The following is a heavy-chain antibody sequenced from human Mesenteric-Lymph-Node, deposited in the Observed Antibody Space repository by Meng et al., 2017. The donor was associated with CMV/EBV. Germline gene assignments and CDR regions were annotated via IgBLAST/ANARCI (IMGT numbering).Heavy chain of an antibody. CDR1: GYSFTTYW. Sequence: CKGSGYSFTTYWISWLRQMPERGLEWMGRIDPSDSYINYSPSFRGHVTISTDKSTSTAYLQWSSLKASDTAIYYCARMGSSASYFDYWGQGTLVTVSS. V-gene: IGHV5-10-1*01. CDR2: IDPSDSYI. CDR3: ARMGSSASYFDY. J-gene: IGHJ4*02. D-gene: IGHD2-2*01.